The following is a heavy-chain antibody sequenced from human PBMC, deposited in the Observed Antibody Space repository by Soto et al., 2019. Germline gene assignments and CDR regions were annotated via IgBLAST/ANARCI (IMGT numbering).Heavy chain of an antibody. Sequence: GGSLRLSCAASGFNFNTYGMHWVRQAPGKGLEWVAVISYDGSNKYYADSVKGRFTISRDNSKNTLYLQMNSLRVEDTAVYYCAKGHTGGIWGQGTMVTVSS. CDR3: AKGHTGGI. CDR1: GFNFNTYG. CDR2: ISYDGSNK. J-gene: IGHJ3*02. V-gene: IGHV3-30*18. D-gene: IGHD2-8*02.